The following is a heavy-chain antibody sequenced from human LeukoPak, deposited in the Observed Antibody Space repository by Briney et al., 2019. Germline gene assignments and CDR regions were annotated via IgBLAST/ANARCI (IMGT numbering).Heavy chain of an antibody. CDR2: ISSSGSTI. D-gene: IGHD6-25*01. Sequence: GGSLRLSCAASGFTFSSYAMSWVRQAPGKGLEWVSYISSSGSTIYYADSVKGRFTISRDNAKNSLYLQMNSLRAEDTAVYYCAREERLYYYYYYMDVWGKGTTVTVSS. CDR3: AREERLYYYYYYMDV. J-gene: IGHJ6*03. CDR1: GFTFSSYA. V-gene: IGHV3-48*04.